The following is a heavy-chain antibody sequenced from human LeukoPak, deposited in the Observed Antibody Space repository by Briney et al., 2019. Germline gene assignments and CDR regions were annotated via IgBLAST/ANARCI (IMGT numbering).Heavy chain of an antibody. J-gene: IGHJ4*02. CDR3: AREGYYYDSSGYR. D-gene: IGHD3-22*01. CDR2: IYSGGST. V-gene: IGHV3-66*02. Sequence: GGSLRLSCAASGFTFSSYAMSWVRQAPGKGLEWVSVIYSGGSTYYADSVKGRFTISRDNSKNTLYLQMNSLRAEDTAVYYCAREGYYYDSSGYRWGQGTLVTVSS. CDR1: GFTFSSYA.